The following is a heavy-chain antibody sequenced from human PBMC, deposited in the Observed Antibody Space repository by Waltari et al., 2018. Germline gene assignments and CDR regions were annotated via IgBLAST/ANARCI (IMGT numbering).Heavy chain of an antibody. CDR3: ARQVAARPSWFDP. CDR2: IYHSGST. V-gene: IGHV4-38-2*01. CDR1: GYSISSGYY. D-gene: IGHD6-6*01. J-gene: IGHJ5*02. Sequence: QVQLQESGPGLVKPSETLSLTCAVSGYSISSGYYWGWIRQPPGKGLEWIGSIYHSGSTYYNPSLKSRVTISVDTSKNQFSLKLSSVTAADTAVYYCARQVAARPSWFDPWGQGTLVTVSS.